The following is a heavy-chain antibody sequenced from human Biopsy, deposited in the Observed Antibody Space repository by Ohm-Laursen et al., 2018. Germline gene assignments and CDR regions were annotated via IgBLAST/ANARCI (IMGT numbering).Heavy chain of an antibody. CDR3: ARRDYRNGFKFDF. CDR2: IYYSGST. J-gene: IGHJ4*02. Sequence: TLSLTCTVSGGSISSDYWSWIRQTPGKGLEWIGYIYYSGSTNYSPSLESRVIMSVDTSKNQFSLRLSSVTAADTAVYYCARRDYRNGFKFDFWGQGTLVTVSS. CDR1: GGSISSDY. D-gene: IGHD3-16*01. V-gene: IGHV4-59*08.